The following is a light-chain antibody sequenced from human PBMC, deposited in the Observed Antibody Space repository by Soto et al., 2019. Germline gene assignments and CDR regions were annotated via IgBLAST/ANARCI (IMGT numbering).Light chain of an antibody. Sequence: AIQMTQSPSSLSASVGDRVTITCRASQGIRNDLGWYQQKPGQDPKLLIYAASSLQSGVPSRFSGSGSGTDFTLTISSLQPEDFATHYCLQDYNYRFGGGTKVEIK. V-gene: IGKV1-6*01. CDR3: LQDYNYR. J-gene: IGKJ4*01. CDR1: QGIRND. CDR2: AAS.